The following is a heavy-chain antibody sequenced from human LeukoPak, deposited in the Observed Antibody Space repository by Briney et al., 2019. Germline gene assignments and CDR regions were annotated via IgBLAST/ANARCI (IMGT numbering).Heavy chain of an antibody. Sequence: GGSLRLSCAASGFTFSSYEMNWVRQAPGKGLEWVSYISSSGSTIYYADSVKGRFTISRDNAKNSLYLQMNSLRAEDTAVYYCARDLRYCSGGSCYGRYYYGMDVWGKGTTVTVSS. CDR1: GFTFSSYE. J-gene: IGHJ6*04. V-gene: IGHV3-48*03. CDR3: ARDLRYCSGGSCYGRYYYGMDV. CDR2: ISSSGSTI. D-gene: IGHD2-15*01.